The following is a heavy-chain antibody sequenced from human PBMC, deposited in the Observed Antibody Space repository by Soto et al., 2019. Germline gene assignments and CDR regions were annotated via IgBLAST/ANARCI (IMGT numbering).Heavy chain of an antibody. D-gene: IGHD5-12*01. V-gene: IGHV4-59*01. Sequence: SETLSLTCTVSGGSISSYYWSWIRQPPGKGLEWIGYIYYSGSTNYNPSLKSRVTISVDTSKNQFSLKLSSVTAADTAVYYCARCAPFVDIVATIWGYYYYYMDVWGKGTTVTVSS. CDR1: GGSISSYY. CDR3: ARCAPFVDIVATIWGYYYYYMDV. CDR2: IYYSGST. J-gene: IGHJ6*03.